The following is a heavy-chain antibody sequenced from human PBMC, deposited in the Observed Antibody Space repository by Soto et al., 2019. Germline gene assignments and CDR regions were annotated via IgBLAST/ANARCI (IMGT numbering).Heavy chain of an antibody. Sequence: GGSLRLSCAASGFTFSSYAMSWVRQAPGKGLEWVSAISGSGGSTYYADSVKGRFTISRDNSKNTLYLQMNSLRAEDTAVYYCANNLGDFDWLLDYYYYMDVWGKGTTVTVSS. CDR3: ANNLGDFDWLLDYYYYMDV. J-gene: IGHJ6*03. V-gene: IGHV3-23*01. CDR2: ISGSGGST. D-gene: IGHD3-9*01. CDR1: GFTFSSYA.